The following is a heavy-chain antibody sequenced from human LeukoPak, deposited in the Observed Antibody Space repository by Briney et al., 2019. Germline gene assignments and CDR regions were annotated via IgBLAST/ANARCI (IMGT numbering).Heavy chain of an antibody. CDR1: GFTFSSYS. V-gene: IGHV3-21*01. CDR2: ISSSSSYI. CDR3: ARDLSPALVVVAATSRVSYYYGMDV. J-gene: IGHJ6*02. D-gene: IGHD2-15*01. Sequence: GGSLRLSCAASGFTFSSYSMNWVRQAPGKGLEWVSSISSSSSYIYYADSVKGRFTISRDNAKNSLYLQMNSLRAEDTAVYYCARDLSPALVVVAATSRVSYYYGMDVWGQGTTVTVSS.